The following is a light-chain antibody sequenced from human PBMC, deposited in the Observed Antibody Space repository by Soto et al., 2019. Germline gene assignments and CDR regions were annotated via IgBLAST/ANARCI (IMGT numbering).Light chain of an antibody. Sequence: ELVLTQSPGTLSLSPGERATLSCRASQSVSSSYLAWYQQKPGQAPRLLIYGASSRATGIPDRFSGSGSGTDFTLTISRLEPEDFAVYYCQQYGSSLSLTFGGGTKVDI. CDR2: GAS. CDR1: QSVSSSY. CDR3: QQYGSSLSLT. J-gene: IGKJ4*01. V-gene: IGKV3-20*01.